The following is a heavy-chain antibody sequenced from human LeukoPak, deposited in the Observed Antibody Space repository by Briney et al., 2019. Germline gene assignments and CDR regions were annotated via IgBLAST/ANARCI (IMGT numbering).Heavy chain of an antibody. J-gene: IGHJ4*02. D-gene: IGHD3-22*01. CDR1: GFTFSSYA. CDR3: AREVHSSGYYYTTDMGYFDY. V-gene: IGHV3-30*04. CDR2: ISYDGSNK. Sequence: PGGSLRLSCAASGFTFSSYAMHWVRQAPGKRLEWVAVISYDGSNKYYADSVKGRFTISRDNSKNTLYLQMNSLRAEDTAVYYCAREVHSSGYYYTTDMGYFDYWGQGTLVTVSS.